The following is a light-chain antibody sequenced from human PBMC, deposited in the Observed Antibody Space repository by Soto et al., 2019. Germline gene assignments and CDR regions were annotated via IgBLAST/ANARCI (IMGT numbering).Light chain of an antibody. CDR2: GNR. Sequence: QSVLTQPPSVSGAPGQRVTISCTGSSSNPGAGYGVHWYQLLPGTAPKLLIYGNRNRPSGVPDRFSGSKSGTSASLAITGLQAEDEADYYCQSYDNSLGVCYVFGTGTKVTVL. CDR1: SSNPGAGYG. CDR3: QSYDNSLGVCYV. V-gene: IGLV1-40*01. J-gene: IGLJ1*01.